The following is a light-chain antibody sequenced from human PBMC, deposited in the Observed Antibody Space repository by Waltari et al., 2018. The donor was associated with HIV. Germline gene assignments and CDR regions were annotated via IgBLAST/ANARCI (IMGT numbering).Light chain of an antibody. Sequence: QSVLTQPPSASGTPGQRVTISCSGSSSNIGSNFVYWYQQLPGTAPKLLIYVNSHRPSGIPDRFSASNSGTSATLAITGLQTGDEADYSCGAWDVSLNAYVFGTGTKVTVL. J-gene: IGLJ1*01. CDR3: GAWDVSLNAYV. V-gene: IGLV1-44*01. CDR1: SSNIGSNF. CDR2: VNS.